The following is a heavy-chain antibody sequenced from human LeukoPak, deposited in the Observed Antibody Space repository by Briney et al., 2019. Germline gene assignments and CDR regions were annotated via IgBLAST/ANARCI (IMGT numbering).Heavy chain of an antibody. CDR3: ARGGPIAVAGTPDDAFDI. V-gene: IGHV1-8*01. Sequence: ASVKVSCKASGYTSTSYDINWVRQATGQGLEWMGWMNPNSGTTDYAQKFQGRVTMTRNTSISTAYMELSSLRSEDTAVYYCARGGPIAVAGTPDDAFDIWGQGTMVTVSS. D-gene: IGHD6-19*01. CDR2: MNPNSGTT. CDR1: GYTSTSYD. J-gene: IGHJ3*02.